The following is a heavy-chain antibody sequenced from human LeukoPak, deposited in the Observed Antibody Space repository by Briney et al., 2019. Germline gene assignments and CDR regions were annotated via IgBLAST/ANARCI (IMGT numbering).Heavy chain of an antibody. CDR3: ARTSGEITMIRGVILG. V-gene: IGHV3-9*01. CDR1: GFTFDDYA. J-gene: IGHJ4*02. CDR2: ISWNSAII. D-gene: IGHD3-10*01. Sequence: GGSLRLSCAASGFTFDDYAMHWVRQAPGKGLEWVSGISWNSAIIGYADSVKGRFTISRDNANNTLYLQMNSLRAEDTAVYFCARTSGEITMIRGVILGWGQGTLVTVSS.